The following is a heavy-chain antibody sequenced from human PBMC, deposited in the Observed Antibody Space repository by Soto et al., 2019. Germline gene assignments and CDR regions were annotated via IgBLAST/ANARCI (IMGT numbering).Heavy chain of an antibody. CDR1: GYTLTELS. Sequence: ASVKVSCKVSGYTLTELSMHWVRQAPGKGLEWMGGFDPEDGETIYAQKFQGRVTMTTDTSTTTAYMELRSLRSDDTAVYYCARVGGSIVLVPAAGPHWFDPWGQGTLVTVSS. J-gene: IGHJ5*02. V-gene: IGHV1-24*01. CDR3: ARVGGSIVLVPAAGPHWFDP. D-gene: IGHD2-2*01. CDR2: FDPEDGET.